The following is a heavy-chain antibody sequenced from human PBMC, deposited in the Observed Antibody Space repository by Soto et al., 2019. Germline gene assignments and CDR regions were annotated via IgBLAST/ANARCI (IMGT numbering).Heavy chain of an antibody. V-gene: IGHV3-30*18. D-gene: IGHD4-17*01. CDR2: ISYDGSTE. Sequence: QVQLMESGGGVVQPGRSLRLSCAASGFTFSNFGMHWVRQAPGKGLEWVAGISYDGSTEYHADSVKGRFTISRDNSENTQYLQLNSLRPEDTAVFYFAKDIRTIAYGEIDYCGQVSLVTVSS. J-gene: IGHJ4*02. CDR1: GFTFSNFG. CDR3: AKDIRTIAYGEIDY.